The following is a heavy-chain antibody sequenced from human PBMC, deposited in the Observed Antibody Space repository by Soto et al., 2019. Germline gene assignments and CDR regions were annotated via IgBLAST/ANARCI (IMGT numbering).Heavy chain of an antibody. D-gene: IGHD7-27*01. V-gene: IGHV5-51*01. Sequence: PGASRTISCQGSGYSFTNYWIGWVRQLPGKGLEWMGIIHPTNSDTTYSPSFQGQVTISADKSISTAHLQWSSLKASDTAIYYCARVGLLNGDYFDYWGQGTLVTVSS. CDR3: ARVGLLNGDYFDY. CDR2: IHPTNSDT. CDR1: GYSFTNYW. J-gene: IGHJ4*02.